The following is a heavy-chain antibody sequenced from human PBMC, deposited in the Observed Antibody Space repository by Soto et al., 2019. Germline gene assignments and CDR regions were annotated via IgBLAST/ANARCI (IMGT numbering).Heavy chain of an antibody. V-gene: IGHV3-23*01. CDR1: GFTFSSYA. D-gene: IGHD6-19*01. CDR2: ISGSGGST. Sequence: LRLSCAASGFTFSSYAMSWVRQAPGKGLEWVSAISGSGGSTYYADSVKGRFTISRDNSKNTLYLQMNSLRAEDTAVYYCAKDKVNGWPRFFDYWGQGTLVTAPQ. CDR3: AKDKVNGWPRFFDY. J-gene: IGHJ4*02.